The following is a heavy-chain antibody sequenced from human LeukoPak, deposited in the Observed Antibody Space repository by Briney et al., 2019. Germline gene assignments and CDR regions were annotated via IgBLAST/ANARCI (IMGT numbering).Heavy chain of an antibody. Sequence: GGSLRLSCAASGFTFSDYYMSWIRQAPGKGLEWVSVIYSGGSTYYADSVKGRFTISRDNSKNTLYLQMNSLRAEDTAVYYCARGGDYGDYGDWFDPWGQGTLVTVSS. D-gene: IGHD4-17*01. CDR1: GFTFSDYY. J-gene: IGHJ5*02. V-gene: IGHV3-66*01. CDR2: IYSGGST. CDR3: ARGGDYGDYGDWFDP.